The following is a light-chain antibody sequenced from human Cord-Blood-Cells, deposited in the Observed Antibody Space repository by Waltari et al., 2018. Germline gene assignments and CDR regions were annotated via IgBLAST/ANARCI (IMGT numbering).Light chain of an antibody. Sequence: QYALTQPASVSGSPGQSITLPCTGTSSDVGGYNLVSWYQQHPGKAPKLMIYEGSKRPSGVSNRISGSKSGNTASLTISGLQAEDEADYYCCSYAGSSTYVFGTGTKVTVL. CDR3: CSYAGSSTYV. V-gene: IGLV2-23*01. J-gene: IGLJ1*01. CDR2: EGS. CDR1: SSDVGGYNL.